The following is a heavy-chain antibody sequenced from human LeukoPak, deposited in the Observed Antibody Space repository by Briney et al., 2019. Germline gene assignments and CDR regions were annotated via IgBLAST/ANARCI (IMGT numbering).Heavy chain of an antibody. D-gene: IGHD2-2*01. Sequence: ASVKVSCKASGYTFTSYGISWVRQAPGQGLEWMGWISAYNGNTNYAQKLQGRVTMTTDTSTSTAYMELRSLRSDDTAVYYCARSGPYIVVVPAALYYYYMDVWGKGTTVTVSS. V-gene: IGHV1-18*01. CDR1: GYTFTSYG. J-gene: IGHJ6*03. CDR3: ARSGPYIVVVPAALYYYYMDV. CDR2: ISAYNGNT.